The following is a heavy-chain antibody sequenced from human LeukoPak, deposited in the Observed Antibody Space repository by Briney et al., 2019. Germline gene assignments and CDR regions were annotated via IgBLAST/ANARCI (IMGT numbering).Heavy chain of an antibody. CDR2: INPNSSGT. J-gene: IGHJ4*02. D-gene: IGHD5-12*01. Sequence: ASVKVSCKASGYTYTGYYMHWVRQAPGQGLEWMGWINPNSSGTNYAQKFQGRVTMTRDTSISTAYMELSRLRSDDTAVYYCARNALANSGYDYWGQGTLVTVSS. CDR3: ARNALANSGYDY. V-gene: IGHV1-2*02. CDR1: GYTYTGYY.